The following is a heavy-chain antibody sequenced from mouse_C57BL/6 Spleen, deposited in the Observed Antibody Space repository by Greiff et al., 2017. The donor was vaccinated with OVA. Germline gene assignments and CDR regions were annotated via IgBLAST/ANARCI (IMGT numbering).Heavy chain of an antibody. V-gene: IGHV1-9*01. CDR1: GYTFTGYW. CDR3: TRWRWDY. CDR2: ILPGSGST. J-gene: IGHJ2*01. Sequence: QVQLQQSGAELMKPGASVKLSCKATGYTFTGYWIEWVKQRPGHGLEWIGKILPGSGSTNYNQKFKGKAILTADKSSSTAYMELRSLTSEDSAVYYCTRWRWDYWGQGTTLTVSS.